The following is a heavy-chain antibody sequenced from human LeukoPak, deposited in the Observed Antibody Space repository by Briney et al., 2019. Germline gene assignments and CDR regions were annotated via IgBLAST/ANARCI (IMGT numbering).Heavy chain of an antibody. J-gene: IGHJ4*02. CDR3: ARENDILTGYYFDY. CDR1: GGSLSSYY. CDR2: IYYSGST. V-gene: IGHV4-59*01. D-gene: IGHD3-9*01. Sequence: PSETLSLTCTVSGGSLSSYYWSWIRQPPGKGLEWIGYIYYSGSTNYNPSLKSRVTISVDTSKNQFSLKLSSVTAADTAVYYCARENDILTGYYFDYWGQGTLVTVSS.